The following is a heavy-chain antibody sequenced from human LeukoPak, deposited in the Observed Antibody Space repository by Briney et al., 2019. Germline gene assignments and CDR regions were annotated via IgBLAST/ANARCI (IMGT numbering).Heavy chain of an antibody. CDR1: GGTFSSYA. CDR2: INPDSGGT. D-gene: IGHD6-19*01. J-gene: IGHJ4*02. Sequence: ASVKVSCKASGGTFSSYAISWVRQAPGQGLEWMGWINPDSGGTNYAQNFQGRATMTRDTSISTVYIEVSRLRSDDTAVYYCARDLLDSSGCLAYWGQGTLVTVSS. CDR3: ARDLLDSSGCLAY. V-gene: IGHV1-2*02.